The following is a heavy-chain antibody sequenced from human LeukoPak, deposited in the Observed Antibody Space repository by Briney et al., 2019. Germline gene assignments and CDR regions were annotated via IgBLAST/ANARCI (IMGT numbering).Heavy chain of an antibody. J-gene: IGHJ3*01. D-gene: IGHD1-26*01. CDR3: ELFSESDAIHL. CDR2: IGDDVVST. Sequence: GGSLRLSCAASGFTFSSHAMSWVRQAPGKGLEWVSAIGDDVVSTYYAESVKGRFTISRDNSKNTLYLQMNSLRAEDTAVYYCELFSESDAIHLWGQGTLVTVSS. CDR1: GFTFSSHA. V-gene: IGHV3-23*01.